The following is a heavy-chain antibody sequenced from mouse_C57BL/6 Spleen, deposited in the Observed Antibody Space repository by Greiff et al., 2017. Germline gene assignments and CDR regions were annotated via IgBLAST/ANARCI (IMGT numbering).Heavy chain of an antibody. D-gene: IGHD1-1*01. CDR1: GFTFSSYA. J-gene: IGHJ3*01. CDR3: TREASITTLAY. V-gene: IGHV5-9-1*02. Sequence: EVKLVESGEGLVKPGGSLKLSCAASGFTFSSYAMSWVRQTPEQRLEWVAYISRGGDYIYYAATVKGRFTISRDNARNTLYLQMSSLKSEDTAMYYCTREASITTLAYWGQGTLVTVSA. CDR2: ISRGGDYI.